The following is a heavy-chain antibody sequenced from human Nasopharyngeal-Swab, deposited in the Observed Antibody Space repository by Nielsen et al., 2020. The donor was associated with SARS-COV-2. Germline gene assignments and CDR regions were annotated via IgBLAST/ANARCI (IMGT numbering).Heavy chain of an antibody. J-gene: IGHJ4*02. CDR1: GFTFSSYW. CDR2: ISYDGSNK. D-gene: IGHD6-19*01. V-gene: IGHV3-30*18. CDR3: AKEGRLAVADGEGFDY. Sequence: GESLKISCAASGFTFSSYWMSWVRQAPGKGLEWVAVISYDGSNKYYADSVKGRFTISRDNSKNTLYLQMNSLRAEDTAVYYCAKEGRLAVADGEGFDYWGQGTLVTVSS.